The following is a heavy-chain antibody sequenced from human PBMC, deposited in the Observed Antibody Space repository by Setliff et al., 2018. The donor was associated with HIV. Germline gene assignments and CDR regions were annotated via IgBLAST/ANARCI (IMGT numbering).Heavy chain of an antibody. CDR3: ATAPYHYDSSSYYLAY. D-gene: IGHD3-22*01. CDR1: GYTFTSYY. CDR2: INPNSGGT. J-gene: IGHJ4*02. Sequence: ASVKVSCKASGYTFTSYYMHWVRQAPGQGLEWMGRINPNSGGTNYAQKFQGRVTMTRDTSISTAYMELSGLRSDDTAMYYCATAPYHYDSSSYYLAYWGQGTLVTVSS. V-gene: IGHV1-2*06.